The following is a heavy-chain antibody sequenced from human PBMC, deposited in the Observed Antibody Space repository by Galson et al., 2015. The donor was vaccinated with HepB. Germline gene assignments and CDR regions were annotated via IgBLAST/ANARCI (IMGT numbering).Heavy chain of an antibody. CDR1: GKSFTTSW. J-gene: IGHJ3*02. D-gene: IGHD6-25*01. CDR3: ARRMYSGGNDVFDI. V-gene: IGHV5-51*03. CDR2: IYPGDSDT. Sequence: SGAEVKNPGGFWRISGQGLGKSFTTSWIGWVRQMPGKGLEGMGTIYPGDSDTTYSPSCQGQVTISADEYISIAYLQWSSLKASDTAMYYCARRMYSGGNDVFDIWGRGTMVTVSS.